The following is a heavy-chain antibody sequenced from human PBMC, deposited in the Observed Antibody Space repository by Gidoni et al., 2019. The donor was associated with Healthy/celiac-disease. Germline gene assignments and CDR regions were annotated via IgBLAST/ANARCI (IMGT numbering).Heavy chain of an antibody. J-gene: IGHJ6*02. CDR1: GFTFMCSG. V-gene: IGHV3-33*01. D-gene: IGHD6-13*01. Sequence: QVQLVESGGGGVQPGMSLTLSCAAAGFTFMCSGTPRVRQATGKGLEWVAVIWYEGSNKYYADSVKGRFTISRDNSKNTLYLQMNSLRAEDTAVYYCARGALAAAGIGYYYYGMDVWGQGTTVTVSS. CDR2: IWYEGSNK. CDR3: ARGALAAAGIGYYYYGMDV.